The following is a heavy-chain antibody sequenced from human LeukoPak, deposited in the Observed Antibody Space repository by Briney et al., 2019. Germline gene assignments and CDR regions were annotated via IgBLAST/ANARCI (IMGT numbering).Heavy chain of an antibody. D-gene: IGHD5-12*01. CDR2: IWYDGSNK. CDR1: GFTFSSYG. J-gene: IGHJ3*02. CDR3: ARPVGPYSGYDYRGDAFDI. V-gene: IGHV3-33*01. Sequence: PGRSLRLSCAASGFTFSSYGMHWVRQAPGKGLEWVAVIWYDGSNKYYADSVKGRFTISRDNSKNTLYLQMNSLRAEDTAVYYCARPVGPYSGYDYRGDAFDIWGQGTMVTVSS.